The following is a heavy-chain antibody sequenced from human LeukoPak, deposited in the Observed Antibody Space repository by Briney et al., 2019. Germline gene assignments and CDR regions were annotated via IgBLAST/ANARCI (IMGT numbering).Heavy chain of an antibody. V-gene: IGHV4-34*01. CDR1: GGSFSDYY. Sequence: SETLSLTCAVYGGSFSDYYWSWIRQPPGKGLEWIGDINHSENTNYNPSLKSRATTSVDTSKNQFSLKLNSVTAADTAVYYCARGGIHSNYFDYWGQGTLVTDSS. J-gene: IGHJ4*02. CDR2: INHSENT. D-gene: IGHD4-11*01. CDR3: ARGGIHSNYFDY.